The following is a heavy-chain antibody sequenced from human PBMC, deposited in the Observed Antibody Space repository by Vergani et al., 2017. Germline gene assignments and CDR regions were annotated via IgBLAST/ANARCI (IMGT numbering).Heavy chain of an antibody. D-gene: IGHD3-10*01. V-gene: IGHV4-61*02. J-gene: IGHJ6*03. CDR3: ARDGPMVRGSPYYYYMDV. CDR2: ILGSGTA. Sequence: QVKLQESGPGLLKPSQTLSLTCTVSGASMSSVGYYWTWIRQSAGKRLEWIGDILGSGTANYNPSFQGRVSMSVATSKNQFSLTLSSVNATDTAVYYCARDGPMVRGSPYYYYMDVWGKGTTVTVSS. CDR1: GASMSSVGYY.